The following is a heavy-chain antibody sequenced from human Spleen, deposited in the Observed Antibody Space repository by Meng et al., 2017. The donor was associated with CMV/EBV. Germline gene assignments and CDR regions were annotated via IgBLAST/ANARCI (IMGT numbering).Heavy chain of an antibody. D-gene: IGHD6-13*01. Sequence: SETLSLTCTVSGGSVSSGSYYWSWIRQPPGKGLEWIGYIYYSGSTNYNPSLKSRVTISVDTSKNQFSLKLSSVTAADTAVYYCARDRIAAASNWFDPWGQGTLVTVPQ. CDR1: GGSVSSGSYY. J-gene: IGHJ5*02. CDR2: IYYSGST. V-gene: IGHV4-61*01. CDR3: ARDRIAAASNWFDP.